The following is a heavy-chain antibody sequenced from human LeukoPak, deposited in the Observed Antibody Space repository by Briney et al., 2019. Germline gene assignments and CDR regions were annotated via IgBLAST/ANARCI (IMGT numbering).Heavy chain of an antibody. CDR3: AREGRVSGYDFDC. D-gene: IGHD5-12*01. Sequence: GGSLRLSCAASGFTFSSYWMHWVRHAPGKGLVWVSRINSDGSSMTYADSVKGRFTISRDNAKNTLYLQMNSLRVEDTAVYYCAREGRVSGYDFDCWGQGTLVTVSS. CDR2: INSDGSSM. J-gene: IGHJ4*02. CDR1: GFTFSSYW. V-gene: IGHV3-74*03.